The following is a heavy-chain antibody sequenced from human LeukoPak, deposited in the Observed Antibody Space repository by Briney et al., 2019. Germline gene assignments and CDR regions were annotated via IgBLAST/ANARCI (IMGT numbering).Heavy chain of an antibody. CDR1: GYTFTSYY. CDR3: ARIELLDAFDI. D-gene: IGHD1-26*01. J-gene: IGHJ3*02. Sequence: ASVKVSCKASGYTFTSYYMHWVRQAPGQGLEWMGIINPSGGSTSYAQKFQGRVTMTRDTSISTAYMELSRLRSDDTAVYYCARIELLDAFDIWGQGTMVTVSS. V-gene: IGHV1-46*01. CDR2: INPSGGST.